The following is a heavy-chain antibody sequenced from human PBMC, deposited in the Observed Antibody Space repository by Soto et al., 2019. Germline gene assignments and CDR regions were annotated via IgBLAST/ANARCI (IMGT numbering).Heavy chain of an antibody. CDR2: IYSSGST. V-gene: IGHV4-59*01. Sequence: ETLSLTCTVSGDSISNYYWSWIRQPPGKELEWIGYIYSSGSTNYNPSLKSRVAISLDMSKNQFSLRLSSVTAADTAVYYCARSPPAWGPFIDYWGQAPLVTVSS. CDR1: GDSISNYY. D-gene: IGHD7-27*01. CDR3: ARSPPAWGPFIDY. J-gene: IGHJ4*02.